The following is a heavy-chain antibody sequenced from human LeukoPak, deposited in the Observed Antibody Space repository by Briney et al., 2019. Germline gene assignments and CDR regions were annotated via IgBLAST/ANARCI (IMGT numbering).Heavy chain of an antibody. J-gene: IGHJ6*03. Sequence: ASVTVSCKASGYTFTGYFMHWVRQDPRQGPQWMGWINPNTGGTDYAQKFQGSVTMTRDTSISTVYMELSSLRSDDTAVYYCARADSVPAGDYHYWYMDVWGKGTTVTVSS. CDR3: ARADSVPAGDYHYWYMDV. CDR1: GYTFTGYF. CDR2: INPNTGGT. V-gene: IGHV1-2*02. D-gene: IGHD2-2*01.